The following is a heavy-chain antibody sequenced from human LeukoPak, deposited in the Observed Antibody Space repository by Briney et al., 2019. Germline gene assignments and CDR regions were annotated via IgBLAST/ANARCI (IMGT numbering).Heavy chain of an antibody. J-gene: IGHJ4*02. CDR2: IYSGGST. CDR1: GFTVSSNY. D-gene: IGHD1-1*01. V-gene: IGHV3-53*01. Sequence: PGGPLRLSCAASGFTVSSNYMSWVRQAPGKGLEWVSVIYSGGSTYYADSVKGRFTISRDNSKNTLYLQMNSLRAEDTAVYYCARDRTGTLDYWGQGTLVTVSS. CDR3: ARDRTGTLDY.